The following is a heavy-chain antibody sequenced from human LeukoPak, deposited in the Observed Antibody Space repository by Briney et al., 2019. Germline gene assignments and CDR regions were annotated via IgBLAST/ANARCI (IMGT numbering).Heavy chain of an antibody. J-gene: IGHJ4*02. Sequence: SETLSLTCTVSGGSISSYYGSWIRQPPGKGLEWIGYIYYSGSTNYNPSLKSRVTISVDTSKNQFSLKLSSVTAADTAVYYCARVNDYGDSKIDYWGQGTLVTVSS. CDR3: ARVNDYGDSKIDY. CDR2: IYYSGST. V-gene: IGHV4-59*01. CDR1: GGSISSYY. D-gene: IGHD4-17*01.